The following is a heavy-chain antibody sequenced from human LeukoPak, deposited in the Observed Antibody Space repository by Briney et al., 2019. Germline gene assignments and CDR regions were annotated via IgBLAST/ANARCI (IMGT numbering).Heavy chain of an antibody. CDR1: GGSISSYY. J-gene: IGHJ5*02. CDR3: ARHYGPVCLDP. V-gene: IGHV4-4*09. Sequence: SETLSLTCTVSGGSISSYYWSWIRQPPGKGLEWIGYIYTSGSTNYNPSLKSRVTISVDTSKNQFSLKLSSVTAADTAVYYCARHYGPVCLDPWGQGTLVTVSS. D-gene: IGHD2-8*01. CDR2: IYTSGST.